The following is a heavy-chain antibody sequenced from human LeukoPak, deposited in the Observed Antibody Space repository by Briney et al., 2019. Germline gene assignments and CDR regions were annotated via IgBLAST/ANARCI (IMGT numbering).Heavy chain of an antibody. D-gene: IGHD2-2*01. CDR2: IYHSGST. CDR1: GGSISSSNW. Sequence: SETLPLTCAVSGGSISSSNWWRWVRQPPGKGLEWIGEIYHSGSTNYNPSLRSRVTISVDTSKNQFSLKLSSVTAADTAVYYCARDSGIYCSSTSCYYYGMDVWGQGTTVTVSS. CDR3: ARDSGIYCSSTSCYYYGMDV. V-gene: IGHV4-4*02. J-gene: IGHJ6*02.